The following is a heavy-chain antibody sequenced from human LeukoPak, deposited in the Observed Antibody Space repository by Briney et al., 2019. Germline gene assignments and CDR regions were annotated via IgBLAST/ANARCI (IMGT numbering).Heavy chain of an antibody. CDR1: GGSISSSSYY. CDR3: ARHVNSAAAGRGPKRGLDFDY. Sequence: PSETLSLTCTVSGGSISSSSYYWGWIRQPPGKGLEWIGSIYYSGSTYYNPSLKSRVTISVDTSKNQFSLKLSSVTAADTAVYYCARHVNSAAAGRGPKRGLDFDYWGQGTLVTVSS. V-gene: IGHV4-39*01. D-gene: IGHD6-13*01. J-gene: IGHJ4*02. CDR2: IYYSGST.